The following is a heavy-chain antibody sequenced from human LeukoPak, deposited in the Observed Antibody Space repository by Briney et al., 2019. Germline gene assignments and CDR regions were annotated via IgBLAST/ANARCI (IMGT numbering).Heavy chain of an antibody. J-gene: IGHJ4*02. CDR2: INHSGST. V-gene: IGHV4-34*01. CDR3: ARAKGGSSGYLRTFDY. CDR1: GGSFSGYY. D-gene: IGHD3-22*01. Sequence: SETLSLTCAFYGGSFSGYYWSWIRQPPGKGLEWIGEINHSGSTNYNPSLKSRVTISVDTSKNQFSLQLNSVTPDDTAVYYCARAKGGSSGYLRTFDYWGQGTLVTVSS.